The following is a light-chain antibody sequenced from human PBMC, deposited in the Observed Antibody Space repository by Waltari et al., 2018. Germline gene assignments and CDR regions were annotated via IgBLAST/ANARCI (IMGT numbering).Light chain of an antibody. V-gene: IGLV2-11*01. Sequence: QSALTQPRSVTGSPGQSVTISCTGSSSDVGGYDYVSWYQHHPGKDPKRMICDVTKRPSGVPDRFSGSKSGNTAALTISGLQAEDEADYYGCSYAGSYTHVVFGGGTKLTVL. J-gene: IGLJ2*01. CDR3: CSYAGSYTHVV. CDR2: DVT. CDR1: SSDVGGYDY.